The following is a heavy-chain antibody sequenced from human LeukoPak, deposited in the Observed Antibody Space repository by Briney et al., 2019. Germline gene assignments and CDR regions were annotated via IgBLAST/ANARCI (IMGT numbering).Heavy chain of an antibody. Sequence: GGSLRLSCAASGFTFSSYAMSWVRQAPGKGLEWVSAISGSGGGTYYADSVKGRFTISRDNSKNTLYLQMNSLRAEDTAVYYCAKSLALRSGMDVWGQGTTVTVSS. D-gene: IGHD4-17*01. V-gene: IGHV3-23*01. CDR1: GFTFSSYA. J-gene: IGHJ6*02. CDR2: ISGSGGGT. CDR3: AKSLALRSGMDV.